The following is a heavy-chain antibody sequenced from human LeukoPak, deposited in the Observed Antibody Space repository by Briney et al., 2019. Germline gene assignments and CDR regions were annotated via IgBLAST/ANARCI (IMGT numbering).Heavy chain of an antibody. V-gene: IGHV4-4*07. Sequence: SESLSLTCTVSGGSISSYYWSWIRLPAGKGLEWIGRIYTSGSNNYNPSLKSRVSMSVDTSKNQFSLKLSSVTAADTAVYYCARLNYDFWGGYQYYYGMDVWGQGTTVTVSS. CDR3: ARLNYDFWGGYQYYYGMDV. CDR1: GGSISSYY. J-gene: IGHJ6*02. CDR2: IYTSGSN. D-gene: IGHD3-3*01.